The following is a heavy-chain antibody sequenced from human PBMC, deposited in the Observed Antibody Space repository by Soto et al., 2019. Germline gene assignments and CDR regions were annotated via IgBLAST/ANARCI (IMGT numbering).Heavy chain of an antibody. J-gene: IGHJ4*02. CDR3: ASHRFGEFPFDY. D-gene: IGHD3-10*01. CDR1: GYSFTNYW. Sequence: EVQLEQSGAEVKKPGESLRISCKGSGYSFTNYWITWVRQMPGKGLEWMGMIDPSDSYTTYSPSFQGHVTISADKSTSTAYLQWSSLRASDTAMYYCASHRFGEFPFDYWGQGTLVTVSS. V-gene: IGHV5-10-1*01. CDR2: IDPSDSYT.